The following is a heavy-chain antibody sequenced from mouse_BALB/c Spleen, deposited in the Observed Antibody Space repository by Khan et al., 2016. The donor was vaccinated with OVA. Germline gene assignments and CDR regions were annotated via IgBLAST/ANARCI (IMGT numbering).Heavy chain of an antibody. CDR3: ARRGADNGRGAWFAY. V-gene: IGHV2-2*02. J-gene: IGHJ3*01. CDR2: IWSAGST. Sequence: QVQLKQSGPGLVQPSQSLSITCTVSGFSLTNYSVHWVRQSPGKGLEWLGVIWSAGSTDYNAAFISRLSISKDNSRSQVFFKMNSLQPNDTAIYYAARRGADNGRGAWFAYWGEGTLVTVSA. D-gene: IGHD1-2*01. CDR1: GFSLTNYS.